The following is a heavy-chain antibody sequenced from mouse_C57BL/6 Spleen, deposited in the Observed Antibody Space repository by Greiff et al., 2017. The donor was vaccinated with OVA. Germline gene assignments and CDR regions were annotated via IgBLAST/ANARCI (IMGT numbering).Heavy chain of an antibody. V-gene: IGHV6-3*01. CDR1: GFPFSNYW. CDR2: IRLKSDNYAT. J-gene: IGHJ3*01. CDR3: TGEVAY. Sequence: EVQRVESGGGLVQPGGSMKLSCVASGFPFSNYWMNWVRPSPETGLEWVAQIRLKSDNYATHYAESVKGRFTISRDDSKSSVYLQMNNLRAEDTGIYYCTGEVAYWGQGTLVTVSA.